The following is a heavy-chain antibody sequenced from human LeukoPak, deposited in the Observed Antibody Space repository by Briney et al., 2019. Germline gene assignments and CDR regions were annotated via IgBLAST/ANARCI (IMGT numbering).Heavy chain of an antibody. D-gene: IGHD3-3*01. CDR1: GFTFSSYG. V-gene: IGHV3-30*18. Sequence: GGSLRLSCAASGFTFSSYGMHWVRQAPGKGLEWVAVISYDGSNKYYADSVKGRFTISRDNSKNTLYLQMNSLRAEDTAVYYCAKMGDEDFWSGLDAFDIWGQGTMVTVSS. CDR2: ISYDGSNK. J-gene: IGHJ3*02. CDR3: AKMGDEDFWSGLDAFDI.